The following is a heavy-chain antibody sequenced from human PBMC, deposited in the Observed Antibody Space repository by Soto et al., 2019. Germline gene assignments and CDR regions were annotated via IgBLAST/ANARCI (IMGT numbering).Heavy chain of an antibody. CDR1: GFTFISYT. V-gene: IGHV3-21*01. D-gene: IGHD3-9*01. CDR3: AREHVVTIFRRGQRGSFDN. Sequence: VGSLRLSCAASGFTFISYTMNWVRQAPGKGLEWVAFITSGGDYIYYADSVKGRFTISRDDANNSLFLQMSSLRAEDTAVYYCAREHVVTIFRRGQRGSFDNWSEGTLVTVSS. CDR2: ITSGGDYI. J-gene: IGHJ4*02.